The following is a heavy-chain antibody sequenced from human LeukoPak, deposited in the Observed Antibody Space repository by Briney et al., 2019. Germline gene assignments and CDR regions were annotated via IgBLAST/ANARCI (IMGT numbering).Heavy chain of an antibody. Sequence: GGSLRLSCAASGFTFTNSAMSWVRQAPGKGLEWVSVISATDGSTHYADSAEGRSTISRDKSKNTLYLQMNSPRTPHPAIFFCARSTTLEDGGQGTGVTVTA. CDR2: ISATDGST. CDR1: GFTFTNSA. V-gene: IGHV3-23*01. D-gene: IGHD2/OR15-2a*01. J-gene: IGHJ4*02. CDR3: ARSTTLED.